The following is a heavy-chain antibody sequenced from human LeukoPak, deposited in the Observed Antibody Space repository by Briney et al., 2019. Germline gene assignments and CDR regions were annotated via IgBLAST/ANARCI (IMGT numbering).Heavy chain of an antibody. J-gene: IGHJ4*02. D-gene: IGHD6-19*01. CDR1: GFTFSSYS. CDR2: ISSSSSYI. V-gene: IGHV3-21*04. CDR3: AKDFSSGRYYFDY. Sequence: GGSLRLSCAASGFTFSSYSMNWVRQAPGKGLEWVSSISSSSSYIYYADSVKGRFTISRDNAKNSLYLQMNSLRAEDTAVYYCAKDFSSGRYYFDYWGQGTLVTVSS.